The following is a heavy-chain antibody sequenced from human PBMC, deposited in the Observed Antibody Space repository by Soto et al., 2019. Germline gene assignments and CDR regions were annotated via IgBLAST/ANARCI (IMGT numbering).Heavy chain of an antibody. V-gene: IGHV3-23*01. CDR2: ISGSGGNT. CDR1: GFTFSSYA. Sequence: GGSLRLSCAASGFTFSSYAMSWVRQAPGKGLEWVAGISGSGGNTYYADSVKGRFTISRDNSKKTLDLQMNSLRAENTAVNYSVKDGGYGWVQLADVGYWGQGTLVTVSS. CDR3: VKDGGYGWVQLADVGY. J-gene: IGHJ4*02. D-gene: IGHD1-1*01.